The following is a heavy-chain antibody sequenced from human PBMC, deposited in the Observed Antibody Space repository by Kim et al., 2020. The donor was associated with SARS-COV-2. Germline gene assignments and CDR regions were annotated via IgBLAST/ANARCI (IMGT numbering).Heavy chain of an antibody. CDR2: IYYSGST. V-gene: IGHV4-39*02. D-gene: IGHD4-4*01. J-gene: IGHJ3*02. Sequence: SETLSLTCTVSGGSISSSSYYWGWIRQPPGKGLEWIGSIYYSGSTYYNPSLKSRVTISVDTSKNQFSLKLSSVTAADTAVYYCAREHDYSNYHKAFDIWGQGTMVTVSS. CDR1: GGSISSSSYY. CDR3: AREHDYSNYHKAFDI.